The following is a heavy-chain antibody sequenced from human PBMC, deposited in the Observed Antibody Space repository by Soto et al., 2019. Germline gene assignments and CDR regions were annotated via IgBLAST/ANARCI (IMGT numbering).Heavy chain of an antibody. CDR1: GVTFSSYA. D-gene: IGHD3-10*01. CDR2: ISGSGGST. Sequence: PGGSLRLSCAASGVTFSSYARSWVRQAPGKGLEWVSAISGSGGSTYYADSVKGRFTISRDNSKNTLYLQMNSLRAEDTAVYYCAKELLWFGDLRYGMDVWGQGTTVTVSS. V-gene: IGHV3-23*01. J-gene: IGHJ6*02. CDR3: AKELLWFGDLRYGMDV.